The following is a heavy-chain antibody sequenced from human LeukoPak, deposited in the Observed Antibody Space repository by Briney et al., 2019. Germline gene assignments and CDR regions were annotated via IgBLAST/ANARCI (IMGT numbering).Heavy chain of an antibody. CDR1: GGTFSSYA. CDR2: IIPIFGTA. J-gene: IGHJ4*02. D-gene: IGHD3-22*01. V-gene: IGHV1-69*05. CDR3: ARYYDSSGADY. Sequence: SVKVSCKASGGTFSSYAISRVRQAPGPGLEWMGRIIPIFGTANYAQKFQGRVTITTDESTSTAYMELSSLRSEDTAVYYCARYYDSSGADYWGQGTLVTVSS.